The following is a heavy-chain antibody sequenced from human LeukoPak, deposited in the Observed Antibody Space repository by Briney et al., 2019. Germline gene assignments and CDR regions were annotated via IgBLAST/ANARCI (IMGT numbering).Heavy chain of an antibody. V-gene: IGHV3-30-3*01. CDR1: GFTFSSYA. CDR2: ISYDGSNK. Sequence: GGSLRLSCAASGFTFSSYAMHWVRQAPGKGLEWVAVISYDGSNKYYADSVKGRFTISRDNSKNTLYLQMNSLRAEDTAVYYCARGQSGSYSFDYWGQGTLVTVSS. J-gene: IGHJ4*02. CDR3: ARGQSGSYSFDY. D-gene: IGHD1-26*01.